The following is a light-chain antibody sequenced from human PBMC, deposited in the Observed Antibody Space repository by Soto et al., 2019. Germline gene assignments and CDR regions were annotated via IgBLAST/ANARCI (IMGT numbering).Light chain of an antibody. CDR1: QSVTSSS. J-gene: IGKJ4*01. V-gene: IGKV3-20*01. CDR2: GAS. Sequence: EIVLTQSPGTLSLSPGERATLSCRASQSVTSSSLAWYQQKPGQAPRLLVYGASRRATGIPVRFSGSGSGTDFTLTISRLEPQDFAMYYCHQYGSSPLTFGGGTKVEIK. CDR3: HQYGSSPLT.